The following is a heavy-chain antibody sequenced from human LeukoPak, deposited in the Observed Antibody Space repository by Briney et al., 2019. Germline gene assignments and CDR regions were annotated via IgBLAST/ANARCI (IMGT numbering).Heavy chain of an antibody. CDR3: AKRVGSYYFDS. D-gene: IGHD3-10*01. CDR1: GFTFSSYS. CDR2: ISSSSSYI. Sequence: PGGSLRLSCAASGFTFSSYSMNWVRQAPGKGLEWVSSISSSSSYIYYADPVKGRFTISRDNSKNTLYLQMNSLRAEDTAVYYCAKRVGSYYFDSWGQGTLVTVSS. V-gene: IGHV3-21*04. J-gene: IGHJ4*02.